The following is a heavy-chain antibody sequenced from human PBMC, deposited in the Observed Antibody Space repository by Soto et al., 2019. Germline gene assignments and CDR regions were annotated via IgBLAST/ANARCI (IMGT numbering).Heavy chain of an antibody. CDR2: INPNSGGT. CDR1: GYTFTGYY. V-gene: IGHV1-2*02. J-gene: IGHJ5*02. D-gene: IGHD2-15*01. CDR3: ARVQEGYCSGGSCYSSHWFDP. Sequence: GASVKVSCKASGYTFTGYYMHWVRQAPGQGLEWMGWINPNSGGTNYAQKFQGRVTMTRDTSISTAYMELSRLRSDDTAVYYCARVQEGYCSGGSCYSSHWFDPWGQGTLVTVSS.